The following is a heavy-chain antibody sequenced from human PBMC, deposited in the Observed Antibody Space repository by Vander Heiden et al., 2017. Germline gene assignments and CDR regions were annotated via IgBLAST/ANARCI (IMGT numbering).Heavy chain of an antibody. CDR1: GFTFSSYG. Sequence: QVQLVESGGGVVQPGRSLRLSCAASGFTFSSYGMHWVRQAPGKGLEWVAVISYDGSNKYYADSVKGRFTISRDNSKNTLYLQMNSLRAEDTAVYYCAKNLNQLLVAFDIWGQGTMVTLSS. CDR2: ISYDGSNK. D-gene: IGHD2-2*01. V-gene: IGHV3-30*18. CDR3: AKNLNQLLVAFDI. J-gene: IGHJ3*02.